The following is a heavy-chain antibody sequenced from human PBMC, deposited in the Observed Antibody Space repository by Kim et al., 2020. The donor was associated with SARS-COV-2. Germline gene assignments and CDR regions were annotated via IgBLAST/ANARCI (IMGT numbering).Heavy chain of an antibody. D-gene: IGHD3-9*01. CDR3: ARQPGARYFEAFAI. CDR2: IIPIRGIA. Sequence: SVKVSCKASGGTFSSYAISWVRQAPGQGLEWMGRIIPIRGIANYAQKFQGRVTITADKSTSTAYMELSSLRSEDTAVYYCARQPGARYFEAFAIWGQGT. V-gene: IGHV1-69*04. CDR1: GGTFSSYA. J-gene: IGHJ3*02.